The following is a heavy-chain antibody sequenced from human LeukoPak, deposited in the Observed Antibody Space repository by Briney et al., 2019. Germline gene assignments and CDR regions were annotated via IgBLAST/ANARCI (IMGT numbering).Heavy chain of an antibody. Sequence: GGSLRLSCAASGFTVSSNYMSWVRQAPGKGLEWVSVIYSGGSTYYADSVKGRFTISRDNSKNTLYLQMNSLRAEDTAVYYCARDRYCSGGSCYWDYYYYGMDVWGQGTTVTVSS. D-gene: IGHD2-15*01. V-gene: IGHV3-53*01. CDR3: ARDRYCSGGSCYWDYYYYGMDV. CDR1: GFTVSSNY. CDR2: IYSGGST. J-gene: IGHJ6*02.